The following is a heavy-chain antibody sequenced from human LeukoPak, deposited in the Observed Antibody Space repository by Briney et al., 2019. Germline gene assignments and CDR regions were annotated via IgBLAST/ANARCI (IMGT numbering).Heavy chain of an antibody. CDR2: ISSSSSYI. J-gene: IGHJ4*02. Sequence: GGSLRLSCAASGFTFSSYSMNWVRQAPGKGLEWVSSISSSSSYIYYADSVKGRFTISRDNAKNSLYLQMNSLRAEDTAVYYCARLSGWTKGFDYWGQGTLVTVSS. CDR1: GFTFSSYS. CDR3: ARLSGWTKGFDY. V-gene: IGHV3-21*01. D-gene: IGHD6-19*01.